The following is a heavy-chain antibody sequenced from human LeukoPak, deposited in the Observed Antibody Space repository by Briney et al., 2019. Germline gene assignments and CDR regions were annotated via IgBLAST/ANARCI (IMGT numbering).Heavy chain of an antibody. D-gene: IGHD2-21*01. CDR1: GFTVNNNC. V-gene: IGHV3-66*01. CDR3: ARERGDKDMSGGSSFDV. J-gene: IGHJ3*01. CDR2: AFVEGRL. Sequence: GGALRLSCAASGFTVNNNCVTSVPPAPEEGRGWVAVAFVEGRLFYPDSVTGRFSVSRDDSEQTIYLQLTCLRSDPTARHCFARERGDKDMSGGSSFDVWGQGTMVIVSS.